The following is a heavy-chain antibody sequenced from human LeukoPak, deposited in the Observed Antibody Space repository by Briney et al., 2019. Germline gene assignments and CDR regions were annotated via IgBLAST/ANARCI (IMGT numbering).Heavy chain of an antibody. CDR1: GFTFSSYS. D-gene: IGHD6-13*01. CDR2: ISSSSSTI. Sequence: GGSLRLSCAASGFTFSSYSMNWVRQAPGKGLEWVSYISSSSSTIYYADSVKGRFTISRDNAKNSLYLQMNSLRAEDTAVYYCAREGGRYSSSWDYYYYYMDVWGKGTTVTVSS. J-gene: IGHJ6*03. V-gene: IGHV3-48*01. CDR3: AREGGRYSSSWDYYYYYMDV.